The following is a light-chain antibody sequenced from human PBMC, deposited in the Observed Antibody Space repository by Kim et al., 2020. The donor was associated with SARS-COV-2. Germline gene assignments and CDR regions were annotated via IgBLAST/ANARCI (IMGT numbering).Light chain of an antibody. CDR3: SSYTDSRTVI. CDR2: DVT. Sequence: GQPFTISCTGTSSDVGGYNFGSWYQQHPGKAPKLMIYDVTDRPSGVSNRFSGSKSGNTASLTISGLQADDEADYYCSSYTDSRTVIFGGGTQLTVL. V-gene: IGLV2-14*03. CDR1: SSDVGGYNF. J-gene: IGLJ2*01.